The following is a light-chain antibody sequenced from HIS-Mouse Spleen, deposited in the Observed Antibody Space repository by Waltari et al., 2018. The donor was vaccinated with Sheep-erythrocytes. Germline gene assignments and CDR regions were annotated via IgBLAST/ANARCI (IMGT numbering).Light chain of an antibody. CDR2: QDT. CDR3: QAWDSSTAV. J-gene: IGLJ2*01. CDR1: KLGDKY. Sequence: SSELTQPHSVSVSPGQTASITCSGVKLGDKYACWYQQKPGQSPVLVIYQDTKRPSGIPERFSGSNSGNTATLTISGTQAMDEADYYCQAWDSSTAVFGGGTKLTVL. V-gene: IGLV3-1*01.